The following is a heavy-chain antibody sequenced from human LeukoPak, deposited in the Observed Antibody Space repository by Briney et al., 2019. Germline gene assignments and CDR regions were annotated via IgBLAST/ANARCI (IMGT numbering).Heavy chain of an antibody. V-gene: IGHV1-2*02. D-gene: IGHD1-26*01. J-gene: IGHJ6*03. CDR3: AYSGYSYYYMDV. CDR1: GYTFTSYA. CDR2: INPNSGGT. Sequence: ASVKVSCKASGYTFTSYAMNWVRQAPGQGLEWMGWINPNSGGTNYAQKFQGRVTMTRDTSISTAYMELSRLRSDDTAVYYCAYSGYSYYYMDVWGKGTTVTVSS.